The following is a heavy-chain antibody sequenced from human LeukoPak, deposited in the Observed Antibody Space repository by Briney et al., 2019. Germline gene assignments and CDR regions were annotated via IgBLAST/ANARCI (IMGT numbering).Heavy chain of an antibody. D-gene: IGHD3-22*01. CDR2: ISSSGSTI. J-gene: IGHJ3*02. V-gene: IGHV3-11*01. CDR3: ARVTYYYDSSGYYLHAFDI. Sequence: PGGSLRLSCAASGFTFSDYYMSWIRQVPGKGLEWVSYISSSGSTIYYADSVKGRFTISRDNAKNSLYLQMNSLRAEDTAVYYRARVTYYYDSSGYYLHAFDIWGQGTMVTVSS. CDR1: GFTFSDYY.